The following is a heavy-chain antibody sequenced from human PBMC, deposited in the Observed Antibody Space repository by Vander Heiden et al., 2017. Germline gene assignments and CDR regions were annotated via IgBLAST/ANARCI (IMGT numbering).Heavy chain of an antibody. CDR1: GITFSDHT. J-gene: IGHJ4*02. Sequence: EEQLVESGGTWVQPGGSLRRPCAAAGITFSDHTIAWARQAPEKGLGWLGPSRNKAPGYRTITAASLTGSFTVSRDASKNSLFLQMNSLKPAVTAVYSYVRTDHYDGFGDYPDYWGQGTLVTVSS. CDR3: VRTDHYDGFGDYPDY. D-gene: IGHD2-21*01. V-gene: IGHV3-72*01. CDR2: SRNKAPGYRT.